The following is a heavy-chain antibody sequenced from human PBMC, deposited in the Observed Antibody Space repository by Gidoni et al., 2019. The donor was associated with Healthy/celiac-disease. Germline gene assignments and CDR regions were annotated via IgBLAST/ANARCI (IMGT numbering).Heavy chain of an antibody. D-gene: IGHD2-2*01. CDR3: ARVGVVPAAPYYYYYMDV. Sequence: QVQLVQSGAEVKKPGSSVKVSCTASGGTFSSYTIRWVRQAPGQGLEWMGRIIPILGIANYAQKFQGRVTITADKSTSTAYMELSSLRSEDTAVYYCARVGVVPAAPYYYYYMDVWGKGTTVTVSS. CDR1: GGTFSSYT. J-gene: IGHJ6*03. V-gene: IGHV1-69*02. CDR2: IIPILGIA.